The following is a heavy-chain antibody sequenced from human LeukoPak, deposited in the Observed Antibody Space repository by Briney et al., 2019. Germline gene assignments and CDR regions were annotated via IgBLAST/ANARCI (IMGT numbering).Heavy chain of an antibody. CDR2: TSYDEDDK. D-gene: IGHD6-13*01. CDR3: ARDLRLGSSWYLYWYFDL. J-gene: IGHJ2*01. V-gene: IGHV3-30*01. Sequence: GRSLRLSCAASGFTFSGYAMHWVRQAPGKGLEWVAVTSYDEDDKYYADSVKGGFTISRDNSKDTLYLQMNSLRAEDTAVYYCARDLRLGSSWYLYWYFDLWGRGTLVTVSS. CDR1: GFTFSGYA.